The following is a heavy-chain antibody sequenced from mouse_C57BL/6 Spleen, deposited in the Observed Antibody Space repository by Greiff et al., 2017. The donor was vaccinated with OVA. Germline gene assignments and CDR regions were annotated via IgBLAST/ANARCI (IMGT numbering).Heavy chain of an antibody. CDR3: ARDDYDLYYAMDY. CDR1: GFTFSDYG. V-gene: IGHV5-17*01. CDR2: ISSGSSTI. J-gene: IGHJ4*01. D-gene: IGHD2-4*01. Sequence: EVHLVESGGGLVKPGGSLKLSCAASGFTFSDYGMHWVRQAPEKGLEWVAYISSGSSTIYYADTVKGRFTISRDNAKNTLFLQMTSLRSEDTAMYYCARDDYDLYYAMDYWGQGTSVTVSS.